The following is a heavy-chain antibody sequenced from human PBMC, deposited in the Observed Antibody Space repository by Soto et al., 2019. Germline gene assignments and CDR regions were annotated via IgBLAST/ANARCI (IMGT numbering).Heavy chain of an antibody. Sequence: QITLKESGPTLVKPTQTLTLTCTFSGFSLSTSGVGVGWIRQPPGKALEWLALIYWDDGKRYSPSLKSRLTITKDSSKNQVVLTMTNMDPVDTATYYCAHRRGYSYGHPDAPNNGFDPWGQGTLVTVSS. J-gene: IGHJ5*02. D-gene: IGHD5-18*01. CDR3: AHRRGYSYGHPDAPNNGFDP. CDR2: IYWDDGK. V-gene: IGHV2-5*02. CDR1: GFSLSTSGVG.